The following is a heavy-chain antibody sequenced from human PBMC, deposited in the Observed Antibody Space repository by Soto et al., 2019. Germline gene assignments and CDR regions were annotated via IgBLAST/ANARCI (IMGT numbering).Heavy chain of an antibody. CDR2: IIGSGGFT. D-gene: IGHD3-3*01. CDR3: AKRGITIFGVVTNYYSGVDV. Sequence: EAQLLESGGGLVQPGGSLRLSCDASRFTFSTFAMSWVRQAPGPGLEGGSVIIGSGGFTYYADPVKGRFTISRDNSKNTLFLQMNSLRVEDTAVYYCAKRGITIFGVVTNYYSGVDVWGQGTTVTVSS. CDR1: RFTFSTFA. V-gene: IGHV3-23*01. J-gene: IGHJ6*02.